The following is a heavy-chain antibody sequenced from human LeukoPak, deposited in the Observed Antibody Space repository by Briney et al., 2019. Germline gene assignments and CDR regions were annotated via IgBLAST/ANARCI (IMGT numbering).Heavy chain of an antibody. J-gene: IGHJ4*02. V-gene: IGHV3-23*01. D-gene: IGHD5-24*01. Sequence: GGCLRLSCAASEFTFSSYGMSWVRQAPGKGLEWVSSISGSGGSTQYADSVQGRFTISRDNSKNTMSMEMNSLRVEDTAVYYCAKDYKSGAGYWDFDYWGQGILVTVSS. CDR3: AKDYKSGAGYWDFDY. CDR1: EFTFSSYG. CDR2: ISGSGGST.